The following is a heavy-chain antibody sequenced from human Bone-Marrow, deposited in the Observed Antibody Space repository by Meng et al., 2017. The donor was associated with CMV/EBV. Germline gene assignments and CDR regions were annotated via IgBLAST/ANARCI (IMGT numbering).Heavy chain of an antibody. Sequence: LVGHCGEEKEPGGAVKVACKASGENFYSDCIGWVRQAAGEGLEWMGWISAYNGNKNNAQKLQGRVTMTTDTSTGTAYMELRSLRSDDTAVYYCARDPPWGGSFPFDYWGQGTLVTVSS. D-gene: IGHD1-26*01. CDR2: ISAYNGNK. CDR3: ARDPPWGGSFPFDY. V-gene: IGHV1-18*01. CDR1: GENFYSDC. J-gene: IGHJ4*02.